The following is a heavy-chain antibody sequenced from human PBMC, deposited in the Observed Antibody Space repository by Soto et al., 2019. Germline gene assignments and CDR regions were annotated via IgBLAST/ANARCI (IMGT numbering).Heavy chain of an antibody. J-gene: IGHJ6*02. Sequence: QVQLVQSGAEVKKPGASVKVSCKASGYTFTSYGISWVRQAPGQGLEWMGWISAYNGNSNYAQKLQGRVTMTTDTSPSTAYMELRSLRSDDTAVYYCARSRVGADYYYYGMDVWGQGTTVTVSS. V-gene: IGHV1-18*01. CDR1: GYTFTSYG. CDR2: ISAYNGNS. CDR3: ARSRVGADYYYYGMDV. D-gene: IGHD1-26*01.